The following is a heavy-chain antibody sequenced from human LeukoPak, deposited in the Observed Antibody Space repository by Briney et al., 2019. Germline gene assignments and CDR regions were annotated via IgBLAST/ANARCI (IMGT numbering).Heavy chain of an antibody. V-gene: IGHV3-30*04. CDR1: GFTFSSYA. J-gene: IGHJ4*02. D-gene: IGHD3-3*01. CDR3: AREPTYYDFWSGYYFDY. Sequence: GGSLRLSCAASGFTFSSYAMHWVRQAPGKGLEWVAVISYDGSNKYYADSVKGRFTISRDNSKNTLYLQMNSLRAKDTAVYYCAREPTYYDFWSGYYFDYWGQGTLVTVSS. CDR2: ISYDGSNK.